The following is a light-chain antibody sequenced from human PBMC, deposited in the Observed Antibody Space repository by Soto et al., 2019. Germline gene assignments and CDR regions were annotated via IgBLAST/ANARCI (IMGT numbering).Light chain of an antibody. CDR3: QSFDSALLAYV. V-gene: IGLV1-44*01. Sequence: VLTQPPSASGTPGQRVTISCSGSSSNIGSNTVNWYQQLPGTAPKHLIFSNNQRPSGVPDRFSGSKSGTSASLAISGLQPEDEADYYCQSFDSALLAYVFGTGTKVTVL. J-gene: IGLJ1*01. CDR1: SSNIGSNT. CDR2: SNN.